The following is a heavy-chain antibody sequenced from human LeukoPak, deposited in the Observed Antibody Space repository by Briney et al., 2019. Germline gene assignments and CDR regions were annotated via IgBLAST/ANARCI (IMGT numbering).Heavy chain of an antibody. CDR1: GFTFSSYA. D-gene: IGHD3-3*01. Sequence: GSLRLSCAASGFTFSSYAMSWVRQAPGKGLEWVANIKQDGSEKYYVDSVKGRFTISRDNAKNSLYLQMNSLRAEDTAVYYCASFVLEWLFDYYMDVWGKGTTVTVSS. J-gene: IGHJ6*03. V-gene: IGHV3-7*01. CDR3: ASFVLEWLFDYYMDV. CDR2: IKQDGSEK.